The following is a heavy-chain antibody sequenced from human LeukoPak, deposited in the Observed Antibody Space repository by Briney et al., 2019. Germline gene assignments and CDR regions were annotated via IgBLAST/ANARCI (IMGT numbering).Heavy chain of an antibody. Sequence: PGGSLRLSCTASGFTFGDYAMSWVRQAPGKGLEWVGSIRSKAYGGTTEYAASVKGRFTISRDDSKSIAYLQMNSLKTEDTAVYYCTRDRRRYFDYWGQGTLVTVSS. J-gene: IGHJ4*02. V-gene: IGHV3-49*04. CDR1: GFTFGDYA. CDR3: TRDRRRYFDY. CDR2: IRSKAYGGTT.